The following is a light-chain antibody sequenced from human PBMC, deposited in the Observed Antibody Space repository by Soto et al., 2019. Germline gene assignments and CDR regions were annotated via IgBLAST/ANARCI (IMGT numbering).Light chain of an antibody. CDR3: SSYTSSSTLVV. CDR1: SSDICGYNY. Sequence: QSALTQPASVSGSPGQSITISCTGTSSDICGYNYVSWYQQHPGKAPKLMIYDVSNRPSGVSIRFSGSKSGSTASLTISGRQAEDEADYYGSSYTSSSTLVVFCGGTKLTVL. CDR2: DVS. J-gene: IGLJ2*01. V-gene: IGLV2-14*01.